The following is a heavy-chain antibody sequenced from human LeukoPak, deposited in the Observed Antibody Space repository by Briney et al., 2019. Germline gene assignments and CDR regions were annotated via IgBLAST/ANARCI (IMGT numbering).Heavy chain of an antibody. Sequence: GGSLRLSCAASGFTFSSYAMSWVRQAPGKGLEWVPGISGSGGSTYFADSVKGRFTISRDNSKNTLYLQMNSLRAEDTAVYSCAKHPSYRPTSLDYWGQGTLVTVSS. J-gene: IGHJ4*02. CDR2: ISGSGGST. CDR3: AKHPSYRPTSLDY. CDR1: GFTFSSYA. V-gene: IGHV3-23*01. D-gene: IGHD4-11*01.